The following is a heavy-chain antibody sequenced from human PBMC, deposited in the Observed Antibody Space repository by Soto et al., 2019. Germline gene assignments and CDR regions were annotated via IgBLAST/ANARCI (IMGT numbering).Heavy chain of an antibody. CDR2: IDWDDDK. CDR3: ARILNLDGYFDY. D-gene: IGHD1-1*01. J-gene: IGHJ4*02. Sequence: SGPTLVNPTQTLTLTCTSSGFSLITSGMCVSWIRQPPGKALEWLARIDWDDDKYYSTSLKTRLTISKDTSKNQVVLTMTNMDPVDTATYYCARILNLDGYFDYWGQGTLVTVSS. CDR1: GFSLITSGMC. V-gene: IGHV2-70*11.